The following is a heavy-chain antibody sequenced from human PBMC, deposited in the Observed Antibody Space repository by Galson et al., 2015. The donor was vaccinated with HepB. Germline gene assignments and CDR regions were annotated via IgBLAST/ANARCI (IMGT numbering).Heavy chain of an antibody. CDR3: ARGGRWSRNWFDP. J-gene: IGHJ5*02. CDR1: GYTFTNYH. V-gene: IGHV1-46*01. Sequence: QSGAEVKKPGASVMVSCKASGYTFTNYHMHWVRQAPGQGLEWMGIINPSGSSVTYAQKFQGRVTMTRDASTSTGYMELSSLISEDTAVYYCARGGRWSRNWFDPWGQGTPVTVSS. D-gene: IGHD6-13*01. CDR2: INPSGSSV.